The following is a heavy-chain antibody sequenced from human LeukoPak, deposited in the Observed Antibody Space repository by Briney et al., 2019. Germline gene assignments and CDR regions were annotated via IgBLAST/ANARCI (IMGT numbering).Heavy chain of an antibody. J-gene: IGHJ2*01. CDR1: GFTFSSYS. CDR2: ISSSSSTI. CDR3: ARDYYDSSGYSNWYFDL. V-gene: IGHV3-48*01. Sequence: AGGSLRLSCAASGFTFSSYSMNWVRQAPGKGLEWVSYISSSSSTIYYADSVKGRFTISRDNAKNSLYLQMNSLRAEDTAVYYCARDYYDSSGYSNWYFDLWGRGTLVTVSS. D-gene: IGHD3-22*01.